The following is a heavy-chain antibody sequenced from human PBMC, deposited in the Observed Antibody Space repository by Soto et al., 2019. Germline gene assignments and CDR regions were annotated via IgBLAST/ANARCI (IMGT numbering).Heavy chain of an antibody. V-gene: IGHV1-69*01. J-gene: IGHJ6*02. CDR1: GGTFSSYA. Sequence: QVQLVQSGAEVKKPGYSVKVSCKASGGTFSSYAISWVRQAPGQGLEWMGGIIPIFGTANYAQKFQGRVTITADDSTSTAYMELSSLRSEDTAVYYRARAAERGYSLYYYYGMDVWGQRTTVTVSS. CDR3: ARAAERGYSLYYYYGMDV. CDR2: IIPIFGTA. D-gene: IGHD5-12*01.